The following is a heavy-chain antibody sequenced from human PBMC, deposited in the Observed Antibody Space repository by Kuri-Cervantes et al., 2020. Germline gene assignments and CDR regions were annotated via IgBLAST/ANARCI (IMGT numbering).Heavy chain of an antibody. D-gene: IGHD6-13*01. Sequence: SETLSLTCAVYGGSFSGYYWSWIRQPPGKGLEWTGEINHSGSTNYNPSLKSRVTISVDTSKNQFSLKLSSVSAADTAVYYCARDEGQQLVLDYWGQGTLVTVSS. CDR2: INHSGST. V-gene: IGHV4-34*01. CDR3: ARDEGQQLVLDY. J-gene: IGHJ4*02. CDR1: GGSFSGYY.